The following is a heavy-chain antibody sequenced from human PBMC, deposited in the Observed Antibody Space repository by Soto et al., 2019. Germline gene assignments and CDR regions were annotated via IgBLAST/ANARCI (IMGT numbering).Heavy chain of an antibody. J-gene: IGHJ4*02. CDR3: AKDLRVGIAVAGGYFDY. CDR2: ISGSGGST. D-gene: IGHD6-19*01. CDR1: GFTFSSYA. Sequence: EVQLLESGGGLVQPGGSLRLSCAASGFTFSSYAMSWVRQAPGKGLEWVSAISGSGGSTYYADSVKGRFTISRDNSKNTLYLQMNSLRAEDTAVYYCAKDLRVGIAVAGGYFDYWGQGTLVIVSS. V-gene: IGHV3-23*01.